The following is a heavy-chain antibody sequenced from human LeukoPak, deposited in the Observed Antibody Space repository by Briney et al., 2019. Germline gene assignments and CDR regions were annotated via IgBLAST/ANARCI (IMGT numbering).Heavy chain of an antibody. Sequence: PGRTLRGYGAAPGFTYRSDGLHWLRQAPGKALQGVAVIWYDGNNKDSALSVKGRFTICRDNSKNTVYLQMTSLRAEDTAVYYCARDLVLGSGSYWLEYWGQGTLVTVSS. J-gene: IGHJ4*02. D-gene: IGHD3-10*01. V-gene: IGHV3-33*01. CDR3: ARDLVLGSGSYWLEY. CDR2: IWYDGNNK. CDR1: GFTYRSDG.